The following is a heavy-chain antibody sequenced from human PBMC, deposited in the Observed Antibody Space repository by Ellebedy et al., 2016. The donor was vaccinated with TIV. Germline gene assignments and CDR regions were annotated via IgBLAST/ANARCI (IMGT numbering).Heavy chain of an antibody. J-gene: IGHJ3*02. D-gene: IGHD3-22*01. CDR2: INHSGST. Sequence: SETLSLTCAVYGGSFSGYYWSWIRQPPGKGLEWIGEINHSGSTNYNPSLKSRVTISVDTSKNQFSLKLSSVTAADTAVYYCARHEYDSSGYYPMRPDAFDIWGQGTMVTVSS. CDR1: GGSFSGYY. V-gene: IGHV4-34*01. CDR3: ARHEYDSSGYYPMRPDAFDI.